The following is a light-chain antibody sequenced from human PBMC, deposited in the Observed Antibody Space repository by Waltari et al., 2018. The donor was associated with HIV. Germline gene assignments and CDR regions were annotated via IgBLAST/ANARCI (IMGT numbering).Light chain of an antibody. CDR2: EDT. J-gene: IGLJ3*02. V-gene: IGLV6-57*01. CDR1: SGRVASNF. CDR3: QSYDTSNQGV. Sequence: NFMLTQPHSVSESPGKTVTISCTRSSGRVASNFVQWYQQRPGRSPTTVIYEDTRRPSGVPDRFSGSIDSSSNSASLTISGLKTEDEADYYCQSYDTSNQGVFGGGTKLTVL.